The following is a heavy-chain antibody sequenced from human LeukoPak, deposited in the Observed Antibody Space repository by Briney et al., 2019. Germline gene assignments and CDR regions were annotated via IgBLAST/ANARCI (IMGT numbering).Heavy chain of an antibody. CDR2: IYYSGST. D-gene: IGHD1-14*01. Sequence: SETLSLTCTVSGGSISSYYWTWIRQPPGKGLEWIGHIYYSGSTNYNPSLKSRVTISVDTSKNQFSLKLSSVTAADTAVYYCERLTEDYYFDYWGQGTLVTVSS. V-gene: IGHV4-59*01. CDR3: ERLTEDYYFDY. J-gene: IGHJ4*02. CDR1: GGSISSYY.